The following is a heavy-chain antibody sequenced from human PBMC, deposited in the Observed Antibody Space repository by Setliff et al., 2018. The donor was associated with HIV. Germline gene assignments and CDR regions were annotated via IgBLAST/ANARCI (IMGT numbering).Heavy chain of an antibody. D-gene: IGHD2-2*01. Sequence: KPSETLSLTCAVSGASFVGDNHWSWIRQTPERGLEWIAYFMYTDIHYVNYLNYRNPSLASRLSISVDKSKNQFSLTLSSVTAADTAVYYCASGRYLINYYYSAMDDWGPGTTVTVSS. CDR2: FMYTDIHYVNYLN. CDR1: GASFVGDNH. J-gene: IGHJ6*02. CDR3: ASGRYLINYYYSAMDD. V-gene: IGHV4-30-4*01.